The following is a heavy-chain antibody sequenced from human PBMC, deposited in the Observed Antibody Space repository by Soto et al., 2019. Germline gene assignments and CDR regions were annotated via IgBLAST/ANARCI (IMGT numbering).Heavy chain of an antibody. CDR1: GFSLSTSGMC. D-gene: IGHD4-4*01. Sequence: GSGPTLVNPTQTLTLTCTFSGFSLSTSGMCVSWIRQPPGKALEWLARIDWDDDKYYSTSLKTRLTISKDTSKNQVVLTMTNMDPVDTATYYCARTTYYSNYAPFDYWGQGTLVTVSS. V-gene: IGHV2-70*11. J-gene: IGHJ4*02. CDR3: ARTTYYSNYAPFDY. CDR2: IDWDDDK.